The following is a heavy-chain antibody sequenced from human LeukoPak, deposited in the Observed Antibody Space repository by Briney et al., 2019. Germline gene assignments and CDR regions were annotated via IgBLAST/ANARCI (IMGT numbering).Heavy chain of an antibody. CDR2: INHSGST. CDR1: GGSFSAYY. Sequence: SETLSLTCAVYGGSFSAYYWSWIRQPPGKGLEWIGEINHSGSTNYNPSLKSRVAISVDTSRNQFSLRLSSVTAADTAVYYCARGYYYYGMDVWGQGTTVTVSS. CDR3: ARGYYYYGMDV. V-gene: IGHV4-34*01. J-gene: IGHJ6*02.